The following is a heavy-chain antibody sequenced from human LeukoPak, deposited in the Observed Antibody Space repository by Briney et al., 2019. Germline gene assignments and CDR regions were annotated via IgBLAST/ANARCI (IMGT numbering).Heavy chain of an antibody. J-gene: IGHJ4*02. Sequence: KPSETLSLTCTVSGGSISSSSYYWGWIRQPPGKGLEWIGSIYYSGSTYYNPSLKSRVTISVDTSKNQFSLKLSSVTAADTAVYYCAGAGLPIWPGFDYWGQGTLVTVSS. V-gene: IGHV4-39*07. CDR3: AGAGLPIWPGFDY. D-gene: IGHD3-16*01. CDR2: IYYSGST. CDR1: GGSISSSSYY.